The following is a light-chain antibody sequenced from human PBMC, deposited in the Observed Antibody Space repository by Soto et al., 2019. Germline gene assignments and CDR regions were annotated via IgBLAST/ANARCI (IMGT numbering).Light chain of an antibody. J-gene: IGLJ3*02. CDR1: SGDVGGYNF. CDR3: SSYTISDTWV. CDR2: EVS. Sequence: QSALTQPASVSGSPGQSITISCTGTSGDVGGYNFVSWYQQHPGNAPKLMIYEVSNRPSGVSNRFSGSKSGNTASLTISGLQAEDEADYYCSSYTISDTWVFGGGTKLTVL. V-gene: IGLV2-14*01.